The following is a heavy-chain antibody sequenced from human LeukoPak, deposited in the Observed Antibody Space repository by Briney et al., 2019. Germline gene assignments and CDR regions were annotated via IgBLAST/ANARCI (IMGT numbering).Heavy chain of an antibody. J-gene: IGHJ4*02. Sequence: ASVKVSCKVSGYTLTELSMHWVRQAPGKGLEWMGGFDPEDGETIYAQKFQGRVTMTEDTSTDTAYMELSSLRSEDTAVYYCATGIAVAGSFDYWGQGTLVTVSS. CDR2: FDPEDGET. D-gene: IGHD6-19*01. CDR3: ATGIAVAGSFDY. V-gene: IGHV1-24*01. CDR1: GYTLTELS.